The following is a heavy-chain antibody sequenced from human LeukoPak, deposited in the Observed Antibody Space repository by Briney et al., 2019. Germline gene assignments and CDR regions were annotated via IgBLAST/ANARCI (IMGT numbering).Heavy chain of an antibody. J-gene: IGHJ6*03. CDR3: ARAYTSSRHHYHYYMDV. D-gene: IGHD6-13*01. CDR2: ITWNGDTT. Sequence: GGSLRLSCAASGFTFDDYGMSWVRQAPGKGLEWVSGITWNGDTTGYADSVKGRFTISRDNAKNSLYLQMNSLRAEDTALCYCARAYTSSRHHYHYYMDVWGKGTTVTVSS. CDR1: GFTFDDYG. V-gene: IGHV3-20*04.